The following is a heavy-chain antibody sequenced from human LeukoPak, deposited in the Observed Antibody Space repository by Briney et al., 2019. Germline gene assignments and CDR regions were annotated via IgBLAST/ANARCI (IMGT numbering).Heavy chain of an antibody. CDR2: VYSSDIT. V-gene: IGHV4-4*07. D-gene: IGHD3-16*01. CDR3: ARGRGSSWYWFDH. J-gene: IGHJ5*02. Sequence: PSETLSLTCTVSSDAISSYYWTWIRQPAGKGLEWIGRVYSSDITNYNPSLQSRVTMSLDTSKKQFSLKLTSVTAADTAIYYCARGRGSSWYWFDHWGRGTLVTVSS. CDR1: SDAISSYY.